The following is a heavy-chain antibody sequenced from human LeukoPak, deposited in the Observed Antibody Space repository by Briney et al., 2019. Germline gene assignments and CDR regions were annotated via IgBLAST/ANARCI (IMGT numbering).Heavy chain of an antibody. Sequence: GQSLKISCKGSGYSFTSYWIGWVRHVPGKGLEYMGIIYPSDSDTRYSPSFQGQVTISADKSISTAYLQWSSLKASDTAMYYCATLVGYGSFFDFWGQGTLVTVSS. V-gene: IGHV5-51*01. D-gene: IGHD3-10*01. CDR2: IYPSDSDT. J-gene: IGHJ4*02. CDR3: ATLVGYGSFFDF. CDR1: GYSFTSYW.